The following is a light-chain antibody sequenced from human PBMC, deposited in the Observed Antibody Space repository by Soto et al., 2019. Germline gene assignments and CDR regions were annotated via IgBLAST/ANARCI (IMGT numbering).Light chain of an antibody. V-gene: IGKV1-39*01. CDR2: GAS. CDR3: QQSYSSPYT. Sequence: DIQMTQSPSSLSASVGDRVTITCRASQSISSFLNWYQQKPGKAPNLLIYGASSLQSGVPPRFSGSASGTDVTLTITSLHPEDFATYYCQQSYSSPYTFGQGTNLEIK. J-gene: IGKJ2*01. CDR1: QSISSF.